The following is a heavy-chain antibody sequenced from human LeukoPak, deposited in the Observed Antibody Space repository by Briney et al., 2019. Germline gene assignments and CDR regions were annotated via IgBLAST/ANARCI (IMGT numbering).Heavy chain of an antibody. CDR3: ARLGYSSGSVDY. CDR1: GGSISSGSYY. J-gene: IGHJ4*02. CDR2: LYYSVST. V-gene: IGHV4-61*10. Sequence: SETLSLTCTVSGGSISSGSYYWSWIRQPAGKGLEWIGYLYYSVSTNYNPSLKSRVTISVDTSKNQFSLKLSSVTAADTAVYYCARLGYSSGSVDYWGQGTLVTVSS. D-gene: IGHD5-18*01.